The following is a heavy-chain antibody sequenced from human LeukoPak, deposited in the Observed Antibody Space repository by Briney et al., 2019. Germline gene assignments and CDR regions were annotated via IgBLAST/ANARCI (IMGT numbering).Heavy chain of an antibody. CDR1: GYSISSGYY. CDR2: IYHSGST. CDR3: ARYSSGWYSSYFDY. Sequence: SETLSLTCTVSGYSISSGYYWGWIRQPPGKGLEWIGSIYHSGSTYYNPSLKSRVTISVDTSKNQFSLKLSSVTAADMAVYYCARYSSGWYSSYFDYWGQGTLVTVSS. J-gene: IGHJ4*02. V-gene: IGHV4-38-2*02. D-gene: IGHD6-19*01.